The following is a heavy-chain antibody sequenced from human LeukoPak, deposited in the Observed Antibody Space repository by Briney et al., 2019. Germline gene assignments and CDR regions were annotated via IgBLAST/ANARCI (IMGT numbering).Heavy chain of an antibody. CDR2: IKQYGSEK. J-gene: IGHJ4*02. Sequence: PGGSLRLSCAASGFTFTNYWMSWVRHAPGKGLEWVANIKQYGSEKYYVNSVKGRFTISRDNAKNSLYLQMNSLRAEDTAIYYCAREDDWNYEDYWGQGTLVTVSS. V-gene: IGHV3-7*01. CDR1: GFTFTNYW. CDR3: AREDDWNYEDY. D-gene: IGHD1-7*01.